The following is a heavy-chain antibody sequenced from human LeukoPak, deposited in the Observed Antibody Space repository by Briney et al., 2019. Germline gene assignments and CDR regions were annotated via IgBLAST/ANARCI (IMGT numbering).Heavy chain of an antibody. Sequence: ASVKVSCKVSGYTFTDYYMHWVQQAPGKGLEWMGLVDPEDGETIYAEKFQGRVTITADTSTDTAYMELSSLRSEDTAVYYCATDLVRVGATPNNYWGPEPWSPSPQ. CDR3: ATDLVRVGATPNNY. CDR1: GYTFTDYY. D-gene: IGHD1-26*01. J-gene: IGHJ4*01. CDR2: VDPEDGET. V-gene: IGHV1-69-2*01.